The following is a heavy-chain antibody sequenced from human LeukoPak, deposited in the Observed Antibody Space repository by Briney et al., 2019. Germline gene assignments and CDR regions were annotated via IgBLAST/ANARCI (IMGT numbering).Heavy chain of an antibody. CDR3: AREHSGGGNYYDSSGYYRSFDY. CDR1: GFTFSSSG. V-gene: IGHV3-30*03. D-gene: IGHD3-22*01. Sequence: SGGSLRLSCAASGFTFSSSGMHWVRQAPGKGLEWAAVVSYDGYNKYYAESVKGRFTISRDNSKNTLYLQMNSLRAEDTAVYYCAREHSGGGNYYDSSGYYRSFDYWGQGTPVTVSS. J-gene: IGHJ4*02. CDR2: VSYDGYNK.